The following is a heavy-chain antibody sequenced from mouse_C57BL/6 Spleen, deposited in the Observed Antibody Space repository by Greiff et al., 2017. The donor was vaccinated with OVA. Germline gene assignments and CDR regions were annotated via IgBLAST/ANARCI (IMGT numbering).Heavy chain of an antibody. D-gene: IGHD1-1*01. J-gene: IGHJ1*03. V-gene: IGHV1-64*01. CDR2: IHPNSGST. CDR1: GYTFTSYW. CDR3: ARSDYYAGYFDV. Sequence: QVQLKQPGAELVKPGASVKLSCKASGYTFTSYWMHWVKQRPGQGLEWIGMIHPNSGSTNYNEKFKSKATLTVDKSSSTAYMQLSSLTSEDSAVYYWARSDYYAGYFDVWGTGTTVTVSS.